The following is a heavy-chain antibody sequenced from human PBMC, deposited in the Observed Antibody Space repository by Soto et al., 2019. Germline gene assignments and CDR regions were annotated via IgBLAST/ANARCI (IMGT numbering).Heavy chain of an antibody. J-gene: IGHJ4*02. V-gene: IGHV1-3*01. Sequence: ASVKVSCKASGYTFTSYAMHWVRQAPGQRLEWMGWINAGNGNTKYSQKFQGRVTITRDTSASTAYMELSSLRSEDTAVYYCARGPRYYGSGSYYTRHLHYFDYWGQGTLVTVSS. D-gene: IGHD3-10*01. CDR1: GYTFTSYA. CDR3: ARGPRYYGSGSYYTRHLHYFDY. CDR2: INAGNGNT.